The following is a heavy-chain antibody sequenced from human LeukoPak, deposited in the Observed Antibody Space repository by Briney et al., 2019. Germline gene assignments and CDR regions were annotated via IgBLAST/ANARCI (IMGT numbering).Heavy chain of an antibody. V-gene: IGHV3-23*01. D-gene: IGHD2-15*01. CDR2: ISSTGGTT. CDR1: GITFSSYG. CDR3: AENGDRGAYCTGGTCYPYFYYYMDV. Sequence: PGGTLRLSCAASGITFSSYGMSWVRQAPGKGLEWVSSISSTGGTTYYADSVKGRFTIFRDNSKNTLYLQMNSLRAEDTAIYYCAENGDRGAYCTGGTCYPYFYYYMDVWGKGTTVTI. J-gene: IGHJ6*03.